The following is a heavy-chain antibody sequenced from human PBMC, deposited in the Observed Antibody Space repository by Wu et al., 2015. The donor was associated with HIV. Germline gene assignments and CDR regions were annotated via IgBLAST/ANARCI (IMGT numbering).Heavy chain of an antibody. J-gene: IGHJ4*02. D-gene: IGHD3-22*01. CDR1: GATFSNYA. V-gene: IGHV1-69*13. CDR3: ARDRLDYYDSSGYYSPNHFDY. CDR2: LIPMYGAA. Sequence: QVHLLQSGAEVKKSGSSVRVSCKASGATFSNYALSWVRQAPGQGLEWMGRLIPMYGAADYAQKFQGRVTITADVSTNTAYMVVNSLTSDDTAVYYCARDRLDYYDSSGYYSPNHFDYWGQGTLVTVSS.